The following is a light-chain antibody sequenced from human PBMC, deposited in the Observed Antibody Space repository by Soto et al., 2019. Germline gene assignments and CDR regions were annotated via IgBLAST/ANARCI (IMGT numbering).Light chain of an antibody. CDR3: QKFCGSPPSWT. Sequence: EIVLTQSPGTLSLSPGERATLSCRASQSVSSNSLAWYQQKPGQAPRLLIYGASSRATGTPDRFSGSGSGTDFTLTISRLEPDDFAVYYCQKFCGSPPSWTFGQGTKVEI. V-gene: IGKV3-20*01. J-gene: IGKJ1*01. CDR2: GAS. CDR1: QSVSSNS.